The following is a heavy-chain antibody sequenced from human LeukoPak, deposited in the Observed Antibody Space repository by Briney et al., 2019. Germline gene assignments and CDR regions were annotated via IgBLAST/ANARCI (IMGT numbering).Heavy chain of an antibody. CDR2: FDPEDGET. CDR3: ATLGPSTSWSRYYFDY. Sequence: ASVKVSCKVSGYTLTELSMHWVRQAPGKGLEWMGGFDPEDGETVYAQKFQGRVTMTEDTSTDTAYMELSSLRSEDTAVYYCATLGPSTSWSRYYFDYWGQGTLVTVSS. CDR1: GYTLTELS. J-gene: IGHJ4*02. V-gene: IGHV1-24*01. D-gene: IGHD2-2*01.